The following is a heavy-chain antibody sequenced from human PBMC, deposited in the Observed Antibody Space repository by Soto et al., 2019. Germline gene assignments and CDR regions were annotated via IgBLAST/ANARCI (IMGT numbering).Heavy chain of an antibody. CDR1: GGSFSGYY. V-gene: IGHV4-34*01. CDR3: ARMGRRYCSGGSCFSFDY. Sequence: SETLSLTCAVYGGSFSGYYWSWIRQPPGKGLEWIGEINHSGSTNYNPSLKSRVTISVDTSKNQFSLKLSSVTAADTAVYYCARMGRRYCSGGSCFSFDYWGQGTLVTVSS. J-gene: IGHJ4*02. CDR2: INHSGST. D-gene: IGHD2-15*01.